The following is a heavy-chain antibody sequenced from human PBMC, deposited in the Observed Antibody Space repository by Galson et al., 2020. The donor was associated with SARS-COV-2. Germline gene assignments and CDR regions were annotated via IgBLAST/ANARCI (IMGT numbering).Heavy chain of an antibody. D-gene: IGHD3-3*01. CDR1: GGSISSGDYY. V-gene: IGHV4-30-4*01. J-gene: IGHJ4*02. CDR2: IYYSGRT. CDR3: ARAKRITIFGVVLYFDY. Sequence: ETSETLSLTCTVSGGSISSGDYYWSWIRQPPGKGLEWIGYIYYSGRTYYNPSLKSRVTISVDTSKNQFSLKLSSVTAADTAVYYCARAKRITIFGVVLYFDYWGQGTLVTVSS.